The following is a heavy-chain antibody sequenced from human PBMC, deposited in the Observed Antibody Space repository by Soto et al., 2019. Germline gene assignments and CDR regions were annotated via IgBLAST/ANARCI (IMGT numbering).Heavy chain of an antibody. J-gene: IGHJ4*02. V-gene: IGHV4-31*03. CDR2: IYYSGST. D-gene: IGHD3-16*02. CDR3: ARAEGGLGELSFDY. Sequence: SETLSLTCTVSGGSISSGGYYWSWIRQHPGKGLEWIGYIYYSGSTYYNPSLKSRVTISVDTSKNQFSLKLSSVTAAAAAVYYCARAEGGLGELSFDYWGQGTLVTVSS. CDR1: GGSISSGGYY.